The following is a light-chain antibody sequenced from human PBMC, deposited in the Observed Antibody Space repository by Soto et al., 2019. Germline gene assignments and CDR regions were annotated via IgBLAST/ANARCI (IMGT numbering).Light chain of an antibody. CDR2: KVS. Sequence: DVVMTQSPLSLPVTLGQPASISCRSSHSLMYSDGISYLSWFQQRPGQSPRRLIYKVSNHDSWXPXRXXGSGSGTDFTLKISRVEDDDVGVYYCMQGTHWPPGTLGQGTKLEIK. J-gene: IGKJ2*01. V-gene: IGKV2-30*01. CDR3: MQGTHWPPGT. CDR1: HSLMYSDGISY.